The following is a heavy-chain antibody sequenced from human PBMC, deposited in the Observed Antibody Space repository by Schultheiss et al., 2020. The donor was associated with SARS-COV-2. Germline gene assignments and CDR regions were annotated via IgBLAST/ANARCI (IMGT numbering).Heavy chain of an antibody. D-gene: IGHD6-19*01. Sequence: GGSLRLSCAASGFTFSNAWMSWVRQAPGKGLEWVAVISYDGGDKYYADPVKGRFTISRDNSENTSFLQMNSLRTEDTAVYYCAKGTWYGSEQGGYWGQGTLVTVSS. J-gene: IGHJ4*02. CDR2: ISYDGGDK. CDR1: GFTFSNAW. CDR3: AKGTWYGSEQGGY. V-gene: IGHV3-30*18.